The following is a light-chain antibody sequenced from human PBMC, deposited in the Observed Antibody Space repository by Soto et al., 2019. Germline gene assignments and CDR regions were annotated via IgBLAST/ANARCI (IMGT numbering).Light chain of an antibody. J-gene: IGKJ1*01. Sequence: EIVMTQSPATLSVSPGERATLSCRASQSVSSTLARYQQKHGQAPRLLIYGASTRATGIPARFSGSGSGTEFTLTFSSLQSEYFAVYDCQHYTNCTHGTFGQGTKVDI. CDR1: QSVSST. V-gene: IGKV3-15*01. CDR3: QHYTNCTHGT. CDR2: GAS.